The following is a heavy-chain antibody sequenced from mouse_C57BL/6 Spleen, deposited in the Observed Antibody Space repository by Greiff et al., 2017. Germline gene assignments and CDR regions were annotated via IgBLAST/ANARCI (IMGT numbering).Heavy chain of an antibody. V-gene: IGHV2-5*01. Sequence: QVQLKQSGPGLVQPSQSLSITCTVSGFSLTSYGVHWVRQSPGKGLEWLGVIWRGGSTDYNAAFMSRLSITKDNSKSQVFFKMNSLQADDTAIYYCAKNPYYDYDGYAMDYWGQGTSVTVSS. CDR2: IWRGGST. D-gene: IGHD2-4*01. CDR3: AKNPYYDYDGYAMDY. CDR1: GFSLTSYG. J-gene: IGHJ4*01.